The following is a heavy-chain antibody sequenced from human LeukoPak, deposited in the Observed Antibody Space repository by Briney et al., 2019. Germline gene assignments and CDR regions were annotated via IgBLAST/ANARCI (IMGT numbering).Heavy chain of an antibody. Sequence: GGSLRLSCAASGFTFSSYAMSWVRQAPGKGLEWVSAISGSGGSTYYADSVKGRFTISRDNSKNPLYLQMNSLRAEDTAVYYWARRKIRIVVVVAANYWGQGTLVTVSS. J-gene: IGHJ4*02. CDR2: ISGSGGST. V-gene: IGHV3-23*01. CDR3: ARRKIRIVVVVAANY. CDR1: GFTFSSYA. D-gene: IGHD2-15*01.